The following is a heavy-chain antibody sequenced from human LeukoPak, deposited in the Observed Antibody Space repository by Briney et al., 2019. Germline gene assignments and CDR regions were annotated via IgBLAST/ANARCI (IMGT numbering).Heavy chain of an antibody. Sequence: GGSLRLSCAASRFTFSNYGMHWVRQAPGKGLEWVALISYDGSKKYYVDSVKGRFTISRDNSKNTLYLQMNSLRAEDTAVYYCARVEDYDILTGFDYWGQGTLVTVSS. CDR2: ISYDGSKK. CDR3: ARVEDYDILTGFDY. CDR1: RFTFSNYG. J-gene: IGHJ4*02. V-gene: IGHV3-30*03. D-gene: IGHD3-9*01.